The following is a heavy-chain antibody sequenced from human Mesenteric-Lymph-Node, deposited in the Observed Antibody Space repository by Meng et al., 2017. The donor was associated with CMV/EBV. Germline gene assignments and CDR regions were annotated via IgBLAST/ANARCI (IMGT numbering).Heavy chain of an antibody. CDR2: IKRDGSEK. CDR1: GFTFTTYW. Sequence: ATSGFTFTTYWMTWIRQAPGKGLEWVATIKRDGSEKDYVDSVRGRFTISRDNAKNSVYLKMNSLRVEDTAVYYCASGTRFYDWFIDYWGQGTLVTVSS. V-gene: IGHV3-7*01. J-gene: IGHJ4*02. CDR3: ASGTRFYDWFIDY. D-gene: IGHD3-9*01.